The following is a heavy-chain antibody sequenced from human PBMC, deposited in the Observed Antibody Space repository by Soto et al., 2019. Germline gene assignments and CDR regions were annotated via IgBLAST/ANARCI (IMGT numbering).Heavy chain of an antibody. CDR1: GFSLSTSGMR. J-gene: IGHJ4*02. V-gene: IGHV2-70*04. CDR2: IDWDDDK. D-gene: IGHD2-15*01. CDR3: ARMFHCSGGTCPFVY. Sequence: SSPTPVNHTQTLTLTCTFTGFSLSTSGMRVSLICKPPGKALEWLARIDWDDDKFYNTSLKTRLTISKDSSKNQVVLTMTNMDPVYTATYYCARMFHCSGGTCPFVYWGQGALVTVYS.